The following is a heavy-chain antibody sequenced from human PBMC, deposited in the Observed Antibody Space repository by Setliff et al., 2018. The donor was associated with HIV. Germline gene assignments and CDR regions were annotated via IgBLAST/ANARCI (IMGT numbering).Heavy chain of an antibody. V-gene: IGHV4-61*01. CDR1: GGSVSSGSYF. J-gene: IGHJ4*02. CDR3: ARRGNYYDTGGSNYFDY. D-gene: IGHD3-22*01. Sequence: KPSETLSLTCTVSGGSVSSGSYFWSWIRQPPGKGLEWIGYIYSSGSTNYNPSLKSRVTISVDTSKNEFSLKLSSVTAADTAIYYCARRGNYYDTGGSNYFDYWGQGTLVTVSS. CDR2: IYSSGST.